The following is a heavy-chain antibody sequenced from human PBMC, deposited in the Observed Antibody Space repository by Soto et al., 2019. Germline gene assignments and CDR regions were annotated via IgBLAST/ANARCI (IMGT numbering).Heavy chain of an antibody. Sequence: PGGSLRLSCAASGFTFSDYYMSWIRQAPGKGLEWVSYITTSTHTKYADSVRGRFTISRDNAKNSLYLQMNSLRAEDTAVYYCARHGSYCFDDWGQGTLVTAPQ. CDR3: ARHGSYCFDD. V-gene: IGHV3-11*06. J-gene: IGHJ4*02. CDR1: GFTFSDYY. D-gene: IGHD1-26*01. CDR2: ITTSTHT.